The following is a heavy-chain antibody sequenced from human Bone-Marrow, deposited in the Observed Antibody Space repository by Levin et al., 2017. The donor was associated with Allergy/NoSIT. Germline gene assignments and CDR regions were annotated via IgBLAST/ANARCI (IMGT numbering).Heavy chain of an antibody. CDR1: GFTFDDYG. Sequence: GESLKISCAASGFTFDDYGMNWVRQAPGKGLEWVSGINWNGGSTGYADSVKGRFTISRDNAKNSLYLQMNSLRAADTALYYCARVSGTPRGSSDYWGQGTLVTVSS. CDR2: INWNGGST. J-gene: IGHJ4*02. V-gene: IGHV3-20*04. D-gene: IGHD3-10*01. CDR3: ARVSGTPRGSSDY.